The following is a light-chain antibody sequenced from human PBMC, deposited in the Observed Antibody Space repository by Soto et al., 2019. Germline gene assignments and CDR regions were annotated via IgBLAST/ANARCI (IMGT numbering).Light chain of an antibody. CDR1: QSVSSSY. CDR2: GAS. Sequence: EIVLTQSPGTLSLSPGERATLSCRASQSVSSSYLAWYQQKPGQAPRLLMYGASSRATGIPDRLSGSGSGTDFTLTISRLEPEDFAVYYCQQYGSSVTFGPGTKVDIK. CDR3: QQYGSSVT. V-gene: IGKV3-20*01. J-gene: IGKJ3*01.